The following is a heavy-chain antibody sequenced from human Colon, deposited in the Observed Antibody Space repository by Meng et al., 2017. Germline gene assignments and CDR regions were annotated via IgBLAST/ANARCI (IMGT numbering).Heavy chain of an antibody. CDR2: ISSSSSYI. J-gene: IGHJ6*02. Sequence: GESLKISCAASGFTFSSYSMNGVRQAPGKGLEWVSSISSSSSYIYYADAVRGRFTISRDNAKNSLYLQMNSLRAEDTAVYYCARGPEYSSGWSFYYYYYGMDVWGQGTTVTVSS. V-gene: IGHV3-21*01. CDR1: GFTFSSYS. CDR3: ARGPEYSSGWSFYYYYYGMDV. D-gene: IGHD6-19*01.